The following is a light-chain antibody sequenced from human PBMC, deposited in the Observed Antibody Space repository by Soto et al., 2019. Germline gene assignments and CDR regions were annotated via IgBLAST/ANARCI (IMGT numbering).Light chain of an antibody. CDR1: QSVSSSY. V-gene: IGKV3-20*01. CDR2: GAS. Sequence: EIVLTQSPGTLSLSPGERATLSCRASQSVSSSYLAWYQQKPGQAPRLLIYGASSRATGIPDRFSGSGSGTDFTLTISRREPEDFAVYYCKKYGSSPSIPFGKGTRLEIK. J-gene: IGKJ5*01. CDR3: KKYGSSPSIP.